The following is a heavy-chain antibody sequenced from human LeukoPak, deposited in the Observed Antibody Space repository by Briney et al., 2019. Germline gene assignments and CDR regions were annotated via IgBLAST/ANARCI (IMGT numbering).Heavy chain of an antibody. V-gene: IGHV4-59*08. CDR2: IYYSGST. D-gene: IGHD3-10*01. CDR3: ARHYMGSSYNHGLDC. CDR1: GGSISSYY. J-gene: IGHJ4*02. Sequence: SETLSLTCTVSGGSISSYYWSWIRQPPGKGLEWMGYIYYSGSTNYNPSLQSRVTISVDTSKNQFSLKLSSVTAADTALYYCARHYMGSSYNHGLDCWGQGTLVTVSS.